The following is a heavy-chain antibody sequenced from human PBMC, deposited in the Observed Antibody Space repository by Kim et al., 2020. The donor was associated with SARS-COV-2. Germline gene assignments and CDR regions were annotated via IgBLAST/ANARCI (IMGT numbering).Heavy chain of an antibody. CDR3: AKDLKKGLIVGAPTVY. V-gene: IGHV3-23*01. D-gene: IGHD1-26*01. Sequence: GGSLRLSCAASGFTFSSYAMSWVRQAPGKGLEWVSAISGSGGSTYYADSVKGRFTISRDNSKNTLYLQMNSLRAEDTAVDYCAKDLKKGLIVGAPTVYWGQGTLVTVSS. CDR2: ISGSGGST. CDR1: GFTFSSYA. J-gene: IGHJ4*02.